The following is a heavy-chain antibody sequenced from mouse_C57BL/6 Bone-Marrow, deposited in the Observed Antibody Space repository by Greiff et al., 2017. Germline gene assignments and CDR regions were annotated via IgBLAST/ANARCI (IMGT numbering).Heavy chain of an antibody. V-gene: IGHV5-12*01. CDR3: ASLGFAY. J-gene: IGHJ3*01. CDR2: ISNGGGST. Sequence: EVKVVESGGGLVQPGGSLKLSCAASGFTFSDYYMYWVRQTPEKRLEWVAYISNGGGSTYYPATVKGRFTISRDNAKNTLYLQMSRLKSEDTAMYYCASLGFAYWGQGTLVTVSA. CDR1: GFTFSDYY.